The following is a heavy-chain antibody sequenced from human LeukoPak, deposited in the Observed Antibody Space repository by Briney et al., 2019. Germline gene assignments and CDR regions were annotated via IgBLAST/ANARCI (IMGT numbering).Heavy chain of an antibody. D-gene: IGHD5-24*01. CDR1: GYTFTSYA. CDR2: INAGNGNT. J-gene: IGHJ4*02. Sequence: EASVKVSCKASGYTFTSYAMHWVRQAPGQRLEWMGWINAGNGNTKYSQKFQGRVTITRDTSASTAYMELSSLRSEDTAVYYCARDPDGYTAAYWGQGTLVTVSS. V-gene: IGHV1-3*01. CDR3: ARDPDGYTAAY.